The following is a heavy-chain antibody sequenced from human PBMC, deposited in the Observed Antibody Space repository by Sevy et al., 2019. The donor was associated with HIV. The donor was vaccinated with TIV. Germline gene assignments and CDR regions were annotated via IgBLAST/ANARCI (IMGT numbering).Heavy chain of an antibody. CDR1: GYTFTGYY. Sequence: ASVKVSCKASGYTFTGYYLHWVRQAPGQGLEWMGWINPKSGGTNYAPKFQGRVTMTRDTSISTASVELSRLRSDDTAVYYCTRSAAEAKNFYCGGDCYSDYWGQGTLVTVSS. D-gene: IGHD2-21*02. CDR3: TRSAAEAKNFYCGGDCYSDY. J-gene: IGHJ4*02. V-gene: IGHV1-2*02. CDR2: INPKSGGT.